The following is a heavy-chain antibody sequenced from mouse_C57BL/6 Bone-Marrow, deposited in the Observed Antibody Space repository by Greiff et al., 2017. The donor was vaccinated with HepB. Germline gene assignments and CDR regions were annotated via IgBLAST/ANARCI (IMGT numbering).Heavy chain of an antibody. J-gene: IGHJ1*03. Sequence: QVQLKESGPGLVQPSQRLSITCTVSGFSLTSYGVHWVRQSPGKGLEWLGVIWSGGSTDYNAAFISSLSISKDNSKSQVFFKMNSLQADDTAIYYCARMRWLLPYWYFDVWGTGTTVTVSS. CDR2: IWSGGST. D-gene: IGHD2-3*01. CDR3: ARMRWLLPYWYFDV. CDR1: GFSLTSYG. V-gene: IGHV2-2*01.